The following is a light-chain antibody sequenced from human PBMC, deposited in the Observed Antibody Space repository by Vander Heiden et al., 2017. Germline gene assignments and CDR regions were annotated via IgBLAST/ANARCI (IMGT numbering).Light chain of an antibody. J-gene: IGLJ2*01. Sequence: QSALTQPASVSGSPRQSLTFSCTGTSSDVCYYNLVSWYPQHPGKAPKLMIYEVSKRPSGVSKRFSGAKAGNTASLTISGLQAEDEANHYCCSYGGTSTPVVFGGGTKLTVL. CDR2: EVS. V-gene: IGLV2-23*02. CDR1: SSDVCYYNL. CDR3: CSYGGTSTPVV.